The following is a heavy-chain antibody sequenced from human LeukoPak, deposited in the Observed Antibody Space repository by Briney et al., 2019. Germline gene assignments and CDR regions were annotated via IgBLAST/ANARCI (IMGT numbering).Heavy chain of an antibody. Sequence: PGGSLRLSCAASGFTFSSYAMSWVRQAPGKGLEWVSGISGSGGGTFYADSVKGRFTISRDNSKNTLYLQMNSLRAEDTAVYYCAKGGSPFDYWGQGTLVTVSS. D-gene: IGHD1-26*01. CDR3: AKGGSPFDY. V-gene: IGHV3-23*01. CDR1: GFTFSSYA. J-gene: IGHJ4*02. CDR2: ISGSGGGT.